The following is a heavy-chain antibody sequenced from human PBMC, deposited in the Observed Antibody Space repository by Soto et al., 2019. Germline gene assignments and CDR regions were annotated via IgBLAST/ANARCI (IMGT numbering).Heavy chain of an antibody. J-gene: IGHJ4*02. V-gene: IGHV3-23*01. D-gene: IGHD2-15*01. CDR2: ISGSGGST. CDR3: AKDSRYCSGGSCYNLEFDY. Sequence: GGSLRLSCAASGFTFSSYAMSWVRQAPGKGLEWVSAISGSGGSTYYADSVKGRFTISRDNSKNTLYLQMNSLRAEDTAVYYCAKDSRYCSGGSCYNLEFDYWGQGTLVTSPQ. CDR1: GFTFSSYA.